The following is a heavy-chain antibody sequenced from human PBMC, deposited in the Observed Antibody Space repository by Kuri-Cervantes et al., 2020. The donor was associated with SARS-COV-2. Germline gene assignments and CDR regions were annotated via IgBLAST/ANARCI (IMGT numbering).Heavy chain of an antibody. CDR2: IWYDGSNK. V-gene: IGHV3-30*02. CDR1: GFTFSSYG. J-gene: IGHJ6*02. D-gene: IGHD6-19*01. CDR3: AKGAVAGTHYYYGMDV. Sequence: GGSLRLSCAASGFTFSSYGMHWVRQAPGKGLEWVAVIWYDGSNKYYADSVKGRFTISRDNSKNTLYLQMNSLRAEDTAVYYCAKGAVAGTHYYYGMDVWGQGTTVTVSS.